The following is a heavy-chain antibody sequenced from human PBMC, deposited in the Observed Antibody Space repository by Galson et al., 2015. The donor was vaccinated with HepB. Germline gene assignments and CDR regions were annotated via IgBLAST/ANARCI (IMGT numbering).Heavy chain of an antibody. CDR2: IYPGDSDT. D-gene: IGHD2-21*01. Sequence: QSGAEVKKPGESLRISCKGSGDSFTSYWITWVRQVPGKGLEWMGIIYPGDSDTRYSPSFQGQVTISADKSISTAYLQWSSLKASDTAMYYCARPPAYCGGDCLNAAFDIWGQGTMVTVSS. V-gene: IGHV5-51*01. J-gene: IGHJ3*02. CDR1: GDSFTSYW. CDR3: ARPPAYCGGDCLNAAFDI.